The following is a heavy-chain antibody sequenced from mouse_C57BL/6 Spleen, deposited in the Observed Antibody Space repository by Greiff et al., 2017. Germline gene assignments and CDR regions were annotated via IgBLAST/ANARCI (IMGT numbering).Heavy chain of an antibody. CDR1: GFTFSDFY. CDR3: ARDRYAMDY. V-gene: IGHV7-1*01. CDR2: SRNKANDYTT. Sequence: VKVVESGGGLVQSGRSLRLSCATSGFTFSDFYMEWVRQAPGKGLEWIAASRNKANDYTTEYSASVKGRFIVSRDTSQSILYLQMNALRAEDTAIYYCARDRYAMDYWGQGTSVTVSS. J-gene: IGHJ4*01.